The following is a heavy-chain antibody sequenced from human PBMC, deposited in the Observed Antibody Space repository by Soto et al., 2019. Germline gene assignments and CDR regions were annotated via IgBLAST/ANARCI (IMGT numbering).Heavy chain of an antibody. D-gene: IGHD1-1*01. CDR1: GFTFSSYS. Sequence: GGSLRLSCAASGFTFSSYSMNWVRQAPGKGLEWVSSISNSSSYKYYADSVKGRFTISRDNSKNTLYLQMNSLRAEDTAVYYCAKDAELEPIYYYYYMDVWGKGTTVTVSS. V-gene: IGHV3-21*01. CDR2: ISNSSSYK. J-gene: IGHJ6*03. CDR3: AKDAELEPIYYYYYMDV.